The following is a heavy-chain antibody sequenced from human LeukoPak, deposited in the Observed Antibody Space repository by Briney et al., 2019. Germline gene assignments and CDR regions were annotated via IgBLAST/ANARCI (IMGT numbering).Heavy chain of an antibody. Sequence: ASVKVSCKASGGTFSSYAISWVRQAAGQGLEWMGWMNPDSGNTGYAQRFQGRVIMTSDTSINTAYMELTSLRSEDTAMYYCARARSYRHQLNALSYWFDPWGQGTLVTVSS. CDR2: MNPDSGNT. J-gene: IGHJ5*02. D-gene: IGHD5-24*01. V-gene: IGHV1-8*02. CDR3: ARARSYRHQLNALSYWFDP. CDR1: GGTFSSYA.